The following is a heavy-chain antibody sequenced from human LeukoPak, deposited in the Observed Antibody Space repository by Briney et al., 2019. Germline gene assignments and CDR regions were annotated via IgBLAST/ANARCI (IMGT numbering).Heavy chain of an antibody. V-gene: IGHV3-23*01. Sequence: GGSLRLSCAASGFTFSSYAISWVRQAPGKGLEWVSGISGSGGSTNYADSVKGRFTISRDNSKNTLYLQMNSLRAEDTAVYYCAKDVTFGGVIATYYFDYWGQGTLVTVSS. D-gene: IGHD3-16*02. CDR1: GFTFSSYA. CDR2: ISGSGGST. J-gene: IGHJ4*02. CDR3: AKDVTFGGVIATYYFDY.